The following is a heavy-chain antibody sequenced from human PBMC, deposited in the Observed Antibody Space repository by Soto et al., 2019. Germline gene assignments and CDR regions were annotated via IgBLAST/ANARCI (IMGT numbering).Heavy chain of an antibody. V-gene: IGHV3-23*01. D-gene: IGHD3-10*01. CDR2: ISGSSGST. CDR1: GFTFSSYA. Sequence: HPGGTLRLSCAPSGFTFSSYAMSWVRQAPGKGLEWVSAISGSSGSTYYADSVKGRFTISRDNSKNTLYLQMNSLRAEDTAVYYSAKGYKFLARYGIDGRGQGTKFSVYS. CDR3: AKGYKFLARYGIDG. J-gene: IGHJ6*01.